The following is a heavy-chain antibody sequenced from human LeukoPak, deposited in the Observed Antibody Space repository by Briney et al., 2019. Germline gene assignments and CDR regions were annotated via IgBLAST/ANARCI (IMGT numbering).Heavy chain of an antibody. D-gene: IGHD2-2*01. J-gene: IGHJ5*02. CDR1: GFSFSSYG. CDR2: IRSDGSNK. V-gene: IGHV3-30*02. Sequence: GGSLRLSCAGSGFSFSSYGMHWVRQAPGKGLEWMAFIRSDGSNKYYADSVKGRFTISRDNSRNVLYLQMNSLRADDAAIYYCARGYCTSTNCNNWFDPWGQGALVTVSS. CDR3: ARGYCTSTNCNNWFDP.